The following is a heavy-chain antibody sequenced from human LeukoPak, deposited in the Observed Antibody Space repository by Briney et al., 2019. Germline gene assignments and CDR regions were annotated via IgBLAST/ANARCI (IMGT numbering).Heavy chain of an antibody. V-gene: IGHV4-59*08. J-gene: IGHJ4*02. D-gene: IGHD4-23*01. Sequence: SETLSLTCTVSGGSISSYHWSWIRQPPGKGLEWIGYIYYSGSTNYNPSLKSRVTISVDTSKNQFSLKLSSVTAADTAVYYCARHRGGNPFDYWGQGTLVTVSS. CDR2: IYYSGST. CDR1: GGSISSYH. CDR3: ARHRGGNPFDY.